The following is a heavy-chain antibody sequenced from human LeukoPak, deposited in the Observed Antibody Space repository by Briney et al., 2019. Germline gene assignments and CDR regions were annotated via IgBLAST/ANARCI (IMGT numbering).Heavy chain of an antibody. CDR3: ARDLGWDGSGSYPRGY. CDR2: INTNTGNP. CDR1: GYTFTSYA. J-gene: IGHJ4*02. Sequence: ASVKVSCTASGYTFTSYAMNWVRQAPGQGLEWMGLINTNTGNPTYAQGFTGRFVFSLDTSVSTAYLQISSLKAEDTAVYYCARDLGWDGSGSYPRGYWGQGTLVTVSS. V-gene: IGHV7-4-1*02. D-gene: IGHD3-10*01.